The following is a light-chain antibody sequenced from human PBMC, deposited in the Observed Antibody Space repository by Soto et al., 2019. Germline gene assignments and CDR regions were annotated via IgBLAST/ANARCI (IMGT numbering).Light chain of an antibody. V-gene: IGKV1-5*03. CDR2: KAS. CDR1: QSISSW. Sequence: DIQMTQSPSTLSASVGDRVTITCRASQSISSWLAWYQQKPGKAPKLLIYKASSLQSGVPSRFSGSGSGTEFTLTISSLQPDDFATYYCQQCKSYWTFGQGTKVEIK. CDR3: QQCKSYWT. J-gene: IGKJ1*01.